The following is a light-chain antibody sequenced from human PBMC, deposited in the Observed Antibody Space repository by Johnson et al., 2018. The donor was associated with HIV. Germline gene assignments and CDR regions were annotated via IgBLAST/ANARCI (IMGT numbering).Light chain of an antibody. CDR1: SSNIGNNF. Sequence: QSVLTQPPSVSAAPGQRVTRSYSGSSSNIGNNFVSWFRQLPLRAPKVLIYDNNERPSGIPDRFSGSKSGTSATLGITGLQTGDEADYYCGTWDSSLSAGGFVTGTKVTVI. V-gene: IGLV1-51*01. J-gene: IGLJ1*01. CDR3: GTWDSSLSAGG. CDR2: DNN.